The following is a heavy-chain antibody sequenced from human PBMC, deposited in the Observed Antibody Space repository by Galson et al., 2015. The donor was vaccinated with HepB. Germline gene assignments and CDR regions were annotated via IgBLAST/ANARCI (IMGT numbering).Heavy chain of an antibody. CDR2: IKGGGDT. J-gene: IGHJ3*01. V-gene: IGHV3-23*01. CDR1: GFTFSSYT. CDR3: AKTDSIYIRRPFDL. D-gene: IGHD3-22*01. Sequence: SLRLSCAASGFTFSSYTMGWVRQAPGKGLGWVSGIKGGGDTYYADSVKGRFSISRDNSKNTLYLQMNSLRAEDTAVYHCAKTDSIYIRRPFDLCGQGTMVTVSS.